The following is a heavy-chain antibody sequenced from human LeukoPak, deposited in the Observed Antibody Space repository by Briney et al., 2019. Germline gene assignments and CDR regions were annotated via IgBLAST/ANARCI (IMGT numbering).Heavy chain of an antibody. V-gene: IGHV4-31*03. CDR1: GGSISSGGYY. CDR2: IYYSAST. D-gene: IGHD6-13*01. Sequence: SETLSLTCTVSGGSISSGGYYWSWIRQHPGKGLEWFGYIYYSASTYYNPSLKSRVTISVDTSKNQFSLKLSSVTAADTAVYYCARAGIAAAGGDYWGQGTLVTVSS. CDR3: ARAGIAAAGGDY. J-gene: IGHJ4*02.